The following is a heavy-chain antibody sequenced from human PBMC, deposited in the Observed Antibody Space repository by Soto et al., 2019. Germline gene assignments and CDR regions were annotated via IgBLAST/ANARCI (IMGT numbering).Heavy chain of an antibody. CDR2: INSDGSST. CDR3: ARDQGYCSGGSGYVAGY. V-gene: IGHV3-74*01. CDR1: GFTFSNYW. J-gene: IGHJ4*02. Sequence: EVQLVESGGGLVQPGGSLRLSCAASGFTFSNYWMHWVRQVPGKGLVWVSRINSDGSSTGYADSVMGRFTISRDNVKNTVYLQMNSLRAEDTAVYYCARDQGYCSGGSGYVAGYWGQGTLVTVSS. D-gene: IGHD2-15*01.